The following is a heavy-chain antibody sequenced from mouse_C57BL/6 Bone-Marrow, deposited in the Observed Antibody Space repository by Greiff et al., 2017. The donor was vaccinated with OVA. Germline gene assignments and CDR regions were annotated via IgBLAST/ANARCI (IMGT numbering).Heavy chain of an antibody. CDR3: HYRVLPLDY. CDR2: IDPENGDT. Sequence: EVQLQQSGAELVRPGASVKLSCTASGFNIKDDYMHWVKQRPEQGLEWIGWIDPENGDTEYASKFQGKATISADTSSNTAYLQLSSLTSDDTAVYYCHYRVLPLDYWGQGTTLTVSS. D-gene: IGHD5-5*01. J-gene: IGHJ2*01. CDR1: GFNIKDDY. V-gene: IGHV14-4*01.